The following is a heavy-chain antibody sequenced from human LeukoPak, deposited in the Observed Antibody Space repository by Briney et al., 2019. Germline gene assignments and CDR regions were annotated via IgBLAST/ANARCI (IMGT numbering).Heavy chain of an antibody. D-gene: IGHD5-24*01. V-gene: IGHV3-30*08. Sequence: PRRSLRLACSAAAFTLSSSAMPWFRQAPGKGLEGVAVISPDGSDQYYADSVKGRFTISRDKSKNTLYVQMNGLREEDTAVYYCARGSRWLQLEPLDWWGQGTLVTVSS. CDR1: AFTLSSSA. J-gene: IGHJ4*02. CDR2: ISPDGSDQ. CDR3: ARGSRWLQLEPLDW.